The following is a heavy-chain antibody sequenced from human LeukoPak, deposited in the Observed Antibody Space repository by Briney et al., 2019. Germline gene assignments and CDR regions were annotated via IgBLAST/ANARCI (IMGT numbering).Heavy chain of an antibody. Sequence: ASVKVSCKASGYTFTSYGISWVRQAPGQGLEWMGWISAYNGNTNYAQKLQGRVTMTTDTSTSTAYMELRSLRSADTAVYYCAREASTTLGYPDYFDYWGQGTLVTVSS. V-gene: IGHV1-18*04. CDR2: ISAYNGNT. D-gene: IGHD4-11*01. CDR1: GYTFTSYG. CDR3: AREASTTLGYPDYFDY. J-gene: IGHJ4*02.